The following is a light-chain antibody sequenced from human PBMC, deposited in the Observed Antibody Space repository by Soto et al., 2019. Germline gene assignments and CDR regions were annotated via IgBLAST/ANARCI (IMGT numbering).Light chain of an antibody. CDR2: DAS. Sequence: DIQITQSPSTLSASVGDRVTITCRASQSISSWLAWYQQKPGKAPKLLIYDASSLESGVPSRFSGSGSGTGFTLTISSLQPDDFATYYCQQYNSYSWTFGQGTKVDIK. CDR1: QSISSW. CDR3: QQYNSYSWT. J-gene: IGKJ1*01. V-gene: IGKV1-5*01.